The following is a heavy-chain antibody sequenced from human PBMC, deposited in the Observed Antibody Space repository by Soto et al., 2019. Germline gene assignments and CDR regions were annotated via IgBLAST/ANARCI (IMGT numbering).Heavy chain of an antibody. CDR2: IYYSGST. D-gene: IGHD2-2*01. J-gene: IGHJ4*02. V-gene: IGHV4-59*12. CDR3: AKNPWLPAATTSTFDY. Sequence: SETLSLTCTVSGGSISSYYWSWIRQPPGKGLEWIGYIYYSGSTNYNPSLKSRVTISVDTSKNQFSLKLSSLTAEDTAVYYCAKNPWLPAATTSTFDYWGQGNLVTVS. CDR1: GGSISSYY.